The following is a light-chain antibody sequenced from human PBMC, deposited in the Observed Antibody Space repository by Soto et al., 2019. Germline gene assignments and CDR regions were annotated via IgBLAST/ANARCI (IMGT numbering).Light chain of an antibody. CDR1: GSDVGGYKY. CDR2: DVS. CDR3: SSYASSSPFV. Sequence: QSALTQPASVSGSPGQSITISCTATGSDVGGYKYVSWYQQLPGKAPKLMIYDVSYRPSGVSDRFSGSKSGNTASLIISGLQAEDEADYYCSSYASSSPFVFGTGTKLTVL. J-gene: IGLJ1*01. V-gene: IGLV2-14*01.